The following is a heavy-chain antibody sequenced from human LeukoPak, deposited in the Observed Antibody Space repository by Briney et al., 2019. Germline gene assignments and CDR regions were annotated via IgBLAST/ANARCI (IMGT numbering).Heavy chain of an antibody. CDR1: GGSLSSYY. D-gene: IGHD3-9*01. J-gene: IGHJ4*02. V-gene: IGHV4-59*01. CDR3: AREYYDILTGYYRFDY. CDR2: IYYSGRT. Sequence: PSETLSLTCTVSGGSLSSYYWSWVRQPPGKGLEGIGYIYYSGRTNYNPSLTSGGTISVDTSKNQFSLKLSSVTAADTAVYYCAREYYDILTGYYRFDYWGQGTLVTVSS.